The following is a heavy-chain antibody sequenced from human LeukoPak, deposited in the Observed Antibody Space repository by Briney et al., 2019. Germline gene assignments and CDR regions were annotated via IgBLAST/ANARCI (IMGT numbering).Heavy chain of an antibody. J-gene: IGHJ4*02. CDR3: ARGAYYNMTGYRGEILGFDF. D-gene: IGHD3-9*01. Sequence: PGRSLRLSCAASGFTFSSYGMHWVRQAPGKGLEWVAVISYDGSNKYYADSVKGRFTISRDNSKNTLYLQMNSLRAEDTAVYYCARGAYYNMTGYRGEILGFDFWGQGTLVTFSS. CDR1: GFTFSSYG. V-gene: IGHV3-30*03. CDR2: ISYDGSNK.